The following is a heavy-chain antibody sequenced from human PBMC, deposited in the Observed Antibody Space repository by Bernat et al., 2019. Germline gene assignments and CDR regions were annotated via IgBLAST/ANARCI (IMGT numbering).Heavy chain of an antibody. V-gene: IGHV3-15*01. Sequence: EGQLVVSGGGLVQPGGSLRLSCGASGFTFSSAWMCWVRPAPGTGLEWVGRVKSKADGGTTDYAAPVKGRFTISRDDSKKTAYRQMNSLKTEDTAVYYGTTRGPTRWGQGTLVTVSS. CDR1: GFTFSSAW. J-gene: IGHJ4*02. CDR3: TTRGPTR. CDR2: VKSKADGGTT.